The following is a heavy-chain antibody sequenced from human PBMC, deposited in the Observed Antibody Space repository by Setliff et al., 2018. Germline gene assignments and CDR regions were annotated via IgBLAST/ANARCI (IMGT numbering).Heavy chain of an antibody. D-gene: IGHD1-1*01. V-gene: IGHV4-39*01. CDR2: IYQSGTT. CDR1: GASLSSGTYY. CDR3: ATTGTYRYFDY. J-gene: IGHJ4*02. Sequence: PSETLSLTCTVSGASLSSGTYYWGWIRQPPGKGLEWIGDIYQSGTTNYNPSLKSRVTMSVDTSKNQFSLRLNSVTASDTAVYYCATTGTYRYFDYWGQGTLVTVSS.